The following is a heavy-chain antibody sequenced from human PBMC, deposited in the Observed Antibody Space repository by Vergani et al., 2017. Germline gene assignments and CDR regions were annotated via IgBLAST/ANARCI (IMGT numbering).Heavy chain of an antibody. V-gene: IGHV1-69*08. Sequence: QVQLAQSGAEVKKPGSSVKVSCKASGGTFSSYTISWVRQAPGQGLEWMGRIIPILGIANYAQKFQGRVTITADKSTSTAYMELSSLRSEDTAVYYCARDSAAGGISWYYYYYGMDVWGQGTTVTVSS. D-gene: IGHD3-16*02. CDR2: IIPILGIA. CDR3: ARDSAAGGISWYYYYYGMDV. J-gene: IGHJ6*02. CDR1: GGTFSSYT.